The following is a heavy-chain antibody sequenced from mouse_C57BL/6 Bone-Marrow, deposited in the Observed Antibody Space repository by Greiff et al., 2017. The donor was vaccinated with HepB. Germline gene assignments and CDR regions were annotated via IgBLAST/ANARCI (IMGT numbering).Heavy chain of an antibody. D-gene: IGHD2-2*01. CDR3: ARKYWLGGSWFAY. J-gene: IGHJ3*01. CDR2: IWSGGST. Sequence: QVQLKESGPGLVQPSQSLSITCTVSGFSLTSYGVHWVRQSPGKGLEWLGVIWSGGSTDYNAAFISRLSISKDNSKSQVFFKMNSLQADDTAIYYCARKYWLGGSWFAYWGQGTLITVSA. CDR1: GFSLTSYG. V-gene: IGHV2-2*01.